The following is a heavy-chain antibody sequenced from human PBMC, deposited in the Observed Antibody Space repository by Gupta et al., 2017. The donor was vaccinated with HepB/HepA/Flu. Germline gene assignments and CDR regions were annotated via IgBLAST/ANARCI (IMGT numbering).Heavy chain of an antibody. V-gene: IGHV1-2*04. CDR3: ARGGGMVRGVILGLQPNQNWFDP. CDR1: GYTFTGYY. J-gene: IGHJ5*02. Sequence: QVQLVQSGAEVKKPGASVKVSCKASGYTFTGYYMHWVRQAPGQGLEWMGWINPNSGGTNYAQKFQGWVTMTRDTSISTAYMELSRLRSDDTAVYYCARGGGMVRGVILGLQPNQNWFDPWGQGTLVTVSS. CDR2: INPNSGGT. D-gene: IGHD3-10*01.